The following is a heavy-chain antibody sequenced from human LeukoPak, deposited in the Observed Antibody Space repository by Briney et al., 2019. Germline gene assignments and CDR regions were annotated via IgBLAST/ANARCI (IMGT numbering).Heavy chain of an antibody. D-gene: IGHD3-3*01. V-gene: IGHV3-23*01. Sequence: SGGSLRLSCAAFGFTFKIYTMNWVRQAPGKGLEWLSSISYSGDNRGGNTYYADSVRGRFSISRDTSQNTVFLQMSSLRVDDTAAYYCVGTFTVFGVVATIAWGQGTLVTVSP. CDR3: VGTFTVFGVVATIA. CDR2: ISYSGDNRGGNT. CDR1: GFTFKIYT. J-gene: IGHJ4*02.